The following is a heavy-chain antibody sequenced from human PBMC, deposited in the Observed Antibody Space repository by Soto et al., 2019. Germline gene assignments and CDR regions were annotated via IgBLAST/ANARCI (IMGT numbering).Heavy chain of an antibody. CDR2: FYYSGSN. D-gene: IGHD3-22*01. CDR3: ARLLPYNSSCYVGFDY. J-gene: IGHJ4*02. CDR1: GGSVSSGSYN. Sequence: SETLSLTCTVSGGSVSSGSYNWSWLQQPQGKGLEWIGYFYYSGSNNHTPTLQSSVTISVDTTKIPLYLSLSTVTAADAAVYYWARLLPYNSSCYVGFDYWGQGTLVTVSS. V-gene: IGHV4-61*01.